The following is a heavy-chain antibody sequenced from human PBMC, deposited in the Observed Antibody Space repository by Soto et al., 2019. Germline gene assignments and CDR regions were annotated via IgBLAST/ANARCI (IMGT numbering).Heavy chain of an antibody. D-gene: IGHD3-16*01. V-gene: IGHV1-18*01. Sequence: QVQLEQSGDEVKKPGAAVKEACEASGYIFVNYGIAWVRPAPGQGLEWLGWISPYTGTTYSATTVQGRLTLTTDTSTSTAFMDLGSLTSADTAVYYCAMLDLYVTPTPQDVWGQGTPVTVSS. CDR3: AMLDLYVTPTPQDV. CDR2: ISPYTGTT. J-gene: IGHJ6*02. CDR1: GYIFVNYG.